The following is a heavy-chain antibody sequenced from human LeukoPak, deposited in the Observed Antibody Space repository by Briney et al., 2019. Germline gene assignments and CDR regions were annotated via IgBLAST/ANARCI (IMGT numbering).Heavy chain of an antibody. Sequence: SETLSLTCVVYGGSFSGYYWSWIRQPPGNGLEWIGEINHSGSTNYNPSLKSRVTISLDTSKNQFSLKLSSVTAADTAVYHCARVRRYNWFDPWGQGTLVTVSS. D-gene: IGHD1-14*01. CDR2: INHSGST. CDR3: ARVRRYNWFDP. CDR1: GGSFSGYY. J-gene: IGHJ5*02. V-gene: IGHV4-34*01.